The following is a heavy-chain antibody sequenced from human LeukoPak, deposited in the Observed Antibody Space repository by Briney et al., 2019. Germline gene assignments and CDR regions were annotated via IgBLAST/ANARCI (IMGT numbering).Heavy chain of an antibody. CDR1: GFTFGDYA. CDR3: TRWWFGELLLKRFDY. Sequence: TGGSLRLSCTASGFTFGDYAMSWFRQAPGKGLEWVGFIRSKAYGGTTEYAASVKGRFTISRDDSKSIAYLQMNSLKTEDTAVYYCTRWWFGELLLKRFDYWGQGTLVTVSS. CDR2: IRSKAYGGTT. D-gene: IGHD3-10*01. V-gene: IGHV3-49*03. J-gene: IGHJ4*02.